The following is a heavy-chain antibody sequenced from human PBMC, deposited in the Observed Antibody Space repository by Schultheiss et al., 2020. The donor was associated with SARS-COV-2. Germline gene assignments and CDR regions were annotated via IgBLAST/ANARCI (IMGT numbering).Heavy chain of an antibody. D-gene: IGHD3-16*01. Sequence: GESLKISCSASGFTFSSYAMHWVRQAPGKGLEYVSAISSNGGSTYYADSVKGRFTISRDNAKNSLYLQMNSLRAEDTAVYYCAKGRGYDYYYMDVWGKGTTVTVSS. J-gene: IGHJ6*03. CDR3: AKGRGYDYYYMDV. CDR1: GFTFSSYA. CDR2: ISSNGGST. V-gene: IGHV3-64*04.